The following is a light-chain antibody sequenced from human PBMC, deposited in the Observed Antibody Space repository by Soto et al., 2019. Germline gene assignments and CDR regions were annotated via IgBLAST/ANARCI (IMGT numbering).Light chain of an antibody. J-gene: IGKJ1*01. CDR3: QQYDNCPPT. CDR2: GAS. CDR1: QSVSSN. Sequence: EIVMTQSPATLSVSPGERATLSCRASQSVSSNLAWYQQKPGQAPRLLIYGASTRATGIPARFSGSGSGTEFTLTISGLQSEDCAVYYCQQYDNCPPTFCQGTKV. V-gene: IGKV3-15*01.